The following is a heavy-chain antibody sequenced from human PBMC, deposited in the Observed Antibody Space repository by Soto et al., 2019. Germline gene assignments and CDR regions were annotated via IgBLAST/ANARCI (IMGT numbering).Heavy chain of an antibody. CDR2: IYYSGAT. J-gene: IGHJ4*02. CDR1: GDSMATGGHY. CDR3: ARDKDLEPTVWGY. Sequence: QVHLQESGPGLVRPSETLSLSCSVSGDSMATGGHYYNWIRHLPGKGLVWFGYIYYSGATHYSPSLRPRATISIDTSKNQFSLRLISVTAADTALYFCARDKDLEPTVWGYWGQGIQVTVSS. V-gene: IGHV4-31*02. D-gene: IGHD7-27*01.